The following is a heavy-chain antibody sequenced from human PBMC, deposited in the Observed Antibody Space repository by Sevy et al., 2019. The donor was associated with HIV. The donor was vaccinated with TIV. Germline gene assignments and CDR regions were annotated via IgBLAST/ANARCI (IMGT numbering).Heavy chain of an antibody. CDR3: ARDSDNYYILTGYYPFDY. CDR1: GYTFTSQY. CDR2: INPSGGST. V-gene: IGHV1-46*01. D-gene: IGHD3-9*01. Sequence: ASVKVSCKASGYTFTSQYMHWVRQAPGQGLEWMGIINPSGGSTSYAQRFQCRVTMTRDTSTSTVYMELSSLRSEDTAVYYCARDSDNYYILTGYYPFDYWGQGTLVTVSS. J-gene: IGHJ4*02.